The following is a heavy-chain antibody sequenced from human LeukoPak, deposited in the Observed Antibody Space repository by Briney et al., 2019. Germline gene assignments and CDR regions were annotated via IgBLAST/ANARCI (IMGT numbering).Heavy chain of an antibody. J-gene: IGHJ2*01. CDR2: IKQDGSEK. V-gene: IGHV3-7*01. D-gene: IGHD1-26*01. CDR3: ARDTGSGSYYGPSWYFDL. CDR1: GFTFSSYW. Sequence: GSLRLSCAASGFTFSSYWMSWVRQAPGKGLEWVANIKQDGSEKYYVDSVKGRFTISRDNAKNSLYLQMNSLRAEDTAVYYCARDTGSGSYYGPSWYFDLWGRGTLVTVSS.